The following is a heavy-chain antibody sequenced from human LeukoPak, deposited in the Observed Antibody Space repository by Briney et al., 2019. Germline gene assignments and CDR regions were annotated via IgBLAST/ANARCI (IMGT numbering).Heavy chain of an antibody. V-gene: IGHV4-34*01. CDR3: ARGRILRFLEWLPDAFDI. CDR2: INHSGST. D-gene: IGHD3-3*01. CDR1: GGSFSGYY. Sequence: SETLSLTCAVYGGSFSGYYWSWIRQPPGKGLEWIGEINHSGSTNYNPSLKSRVTLSVDTSKNQFSLKLSSVTAADTAVYYCARGRILRFLEWLPDAFDIWAKGQWSPSLQ. J-gene: IGHJ3*02.